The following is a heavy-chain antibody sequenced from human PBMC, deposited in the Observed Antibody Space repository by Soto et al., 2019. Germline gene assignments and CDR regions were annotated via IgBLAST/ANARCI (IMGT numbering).Heavy chain of an antibody. CDR3: ARASYFSDSFGYFLDS. V-gene: IGHV4-59*01. CDR2: IYYSGST. CDR1: GGSISPYY. J-gene: IGHJ4*02. D-gene: IGHD3-22*01. Sequence: SETLSLTCTVSGGSISPYYWSWIRQTPGKGLEWIAYIYYSGSTNYNPSLRSRVTISVDTSKNQCSLKLSSVTAADTAVYYCARASYFSDSFGYFLDSWGQGTLVTVSS.